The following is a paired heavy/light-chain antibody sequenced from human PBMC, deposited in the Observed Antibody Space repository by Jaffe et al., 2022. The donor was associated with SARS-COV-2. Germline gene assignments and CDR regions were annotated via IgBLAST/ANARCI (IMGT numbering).Heavy chain of an antibody. CDR1: GFTFRDYA. CDR2: IRSRVYGGTT. V-gene: IGHV3-49*03. Sequence: EVQLVESGGGLVRPGRSLRLSCSASGFTFRDYAMNWFRQAPGKGPEWVGFIRSRVYGGTTEYAASVRGRFSISRDDSKSIAYLHMDSLKIEDTAVYYCARDPEHLTTVRGTLENAFDVWGQGTKVIVSS. J-gene: IGHJ3*01. D-gene: IGHD3-10*01. CDR3: ARDPEHLTTVRGTLENAFDV.
Light chain of an antibody. J-gene: IGKJ5*01. CDR1: QSISTY. CDR3: LQTYSSPPS. V-gene: IGKV1-39*01. CDR2: AAS. Sequence: DIQMTQSPLSLSASVGDRVTITCRASQSISTYINWYQQKPGKAPQLLIYAASTLQSGVPSRFSGSDSGTDFTLTITSLQPEDFATYYCLQTYSSPPSFGQGTRLEIK.